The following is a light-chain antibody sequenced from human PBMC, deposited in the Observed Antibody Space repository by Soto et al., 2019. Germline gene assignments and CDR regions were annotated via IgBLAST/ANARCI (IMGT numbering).Light chain of an antibody. CDR1: QSVGSS. CDR2: DTS. V-gene: IGKV3-15*01. J-gene: IGKJ5*01. Sequence: EIVMTQSPVTLSVSPGERATLSCRASQSVGSSLVWYQQKPGQAPRLLIYDTSTRATGIPARFSGSGSGTEFTLTISSLQSEDFAVYYCQQYNDWPPITFGQGTRLDMK. CDR3: QQYNDWPPIT.